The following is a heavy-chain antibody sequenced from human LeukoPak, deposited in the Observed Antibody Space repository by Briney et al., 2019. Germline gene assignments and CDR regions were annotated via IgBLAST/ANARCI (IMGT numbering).Heavy chain of an antibody. V-gene: IGHV1-2*02. D-gene: IGHD2-2*01. CDR1: GYTFTGYY. CDR3: ARGFGYYCSSTSCYSRYFQH. Sequence: ASVKVSCKASGYTFTGYYMHWVRQAPGQGLEWMGWINPNSGGTNYAQKFQGRVTMTRDTSISTAYMGLSRLRSDDTAVYYCARGFGYYCSSTSCYSRYFQHWGQGTLVTVSS. CDR2: INPNSGGT. J-gene: IGHJ1*01.